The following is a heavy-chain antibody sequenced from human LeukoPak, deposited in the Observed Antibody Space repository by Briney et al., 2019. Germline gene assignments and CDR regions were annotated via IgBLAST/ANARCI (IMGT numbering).Heavy chain of an antibody. CDR2: INPNSGGT. D-gene: IGHD3-22*01. Sequence: ASVKVSCKASGYTFTGYYMHWVRQAPGQGLEWMGRINPNSGGTNYAQKFQGRVTMTRDTSISTAYMELSRLRSDDTAVYYCARDHSSGYSAVFDPWGQGTLVTVSS. CDR1: GYTFTGYY. J-gene: IGHJ5*02. V-gene: IGHV1-2*02. CDR3: ARDHSSGYSAVFDP.